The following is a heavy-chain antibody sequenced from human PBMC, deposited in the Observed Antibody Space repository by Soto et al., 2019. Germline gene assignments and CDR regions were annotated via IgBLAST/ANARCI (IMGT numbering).Heavy chain of an antibody. CDR2: INPSGGHT. D-gene: IGHD2-21*02. CDR3: ARGGHVVVVTAAFDY. Sequence: ASVKVSCKASGNTFTNYYIHWVRQAPGQGLEWMGTINPSGGHTTYSQNFLGRVTMTRDTSTSTLYMELTSLTSDDTAVYYCARGGHVVVVTAAFDYWGQGTLVTVS. V-gene: IGHV1-46*01. J-gene: IGHJ4*02. CDR1: GNTFTNYY.